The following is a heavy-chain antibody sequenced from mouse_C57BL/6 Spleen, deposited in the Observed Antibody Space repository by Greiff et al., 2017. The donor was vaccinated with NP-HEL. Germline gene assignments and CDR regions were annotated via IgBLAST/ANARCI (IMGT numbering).Heavy chain of an antibody. J-gene: IGHJ2*01. CDR3: ARRAVGFDY. D-gene: IGHD1-1*01. Sequence: VQLQQPGAELVKPGASVKLPCKASGYTFTSYWMQWVKQRPGQGLEWIGEIDPSDSYTNYNQKFKGKATLTVDTSSSTAYMQLSSLTSEDSAVYYCARRAVGFDYWGQGTTLTVSS. V-gene: IGHV1-50*01. CDR1: GYTFTSYW. CDR2: IDPSDSYT.